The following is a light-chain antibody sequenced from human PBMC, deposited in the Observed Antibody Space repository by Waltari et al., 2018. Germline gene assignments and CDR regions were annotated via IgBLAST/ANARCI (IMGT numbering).Light chain of an antibody. V-gene: IGLV2-23*02. CDR1: SRYVGGYNL. CDR2: EVS. CDR3: CSYAGSTTYV. Sequence: QSALTQPASLSGSTGQSITNSCTGTSRYVGGYNLVSWYQQHPGKAPKLIIYEVSKRPSGVSNRFSGSKSGNTASLTISGLQAEDEADYYCCSYAGSTTYVFGTGTKVTVL. J-gene: IGLJ1*01.